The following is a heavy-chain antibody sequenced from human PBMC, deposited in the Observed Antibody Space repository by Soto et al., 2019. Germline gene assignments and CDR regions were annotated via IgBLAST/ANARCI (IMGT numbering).Heavy chain of an antibody. CDR2: TYYRSKWYN. J-gene: IGHJ5*02. D-gene: IGHD6-19*01. V-gene: IGHV6-1*01. Sequence: SQTLSLTCAISGDSVSSNSAAWNWIRQSPSRGLEWLGRTYYRSKWYNDYAVSVKSRITINPDTSKNQFSLQLNSVTPEDTAVYYCARDLRSSGWSRPNWLDPWGQGTLVTVSS. CDR3: ARDLRSSGWSRPNWLDP. CDR1: GDSVSSNSAA.